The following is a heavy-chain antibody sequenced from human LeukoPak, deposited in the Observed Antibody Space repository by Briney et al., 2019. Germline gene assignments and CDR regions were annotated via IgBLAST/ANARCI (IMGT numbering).Heavy chain of an antibody. J-gene: IGHJ6*04. CDR2: IYDSGST. V-gene: IGHV4-61*01. CDR1: GGSVSSGSYY. CDR3: ASGGSHYDILTDYYYYYGMDV. D-gene: IGHD3-9*01. Sequence: SETLSLTCTVSGGSVSSGSYYWSWIRQPPGKGLEWIGYIYDSGSTNYNPSLKSRVTISVDTSKNQFSLKLSSVTAADTAVYYCASGGSHYDILTDYYYYYGMDVWGKGTTVTVSS.